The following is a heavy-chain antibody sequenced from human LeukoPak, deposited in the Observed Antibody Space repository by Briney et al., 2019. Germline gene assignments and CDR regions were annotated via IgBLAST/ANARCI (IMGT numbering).Heavy chain of an antibody. CDR3: AKDAANLLYYFDY. Sequence: GGSLRLSCSASGFTFSNYAMHWVRQAPGKGLEYVSAISSTGGSTYSADSVRGRFTISRDNSKKTLYLQMNSLRAEDTAVYYCAKDAANLLYYFDYWGQGALVTVSS. CDR2: ISSTGGST. D-gene: IGHD2-15*01. J-gene: IGHJ4*02. V-gene: IGHV3-64*04. CDR1: GFTFSNYA.